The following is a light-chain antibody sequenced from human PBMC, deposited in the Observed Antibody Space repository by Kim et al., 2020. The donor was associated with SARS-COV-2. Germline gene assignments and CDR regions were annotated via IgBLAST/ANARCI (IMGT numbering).Light chain of an antibody. Sequence: WSPGERATLPCRASQSVSSTYLAWSPHNPGLAPTLLIYGASSRATGTPDTFSGRGSGTDLTLTISSLASADFEASSRKQYGSSPYTFGQGTKLEI. J-gene: IGKJ2*01. CDR2: GAS. CDR1: QSVSSTY. V-gene: IGKV3-20*01. CDR3: KQYGSSPYT.